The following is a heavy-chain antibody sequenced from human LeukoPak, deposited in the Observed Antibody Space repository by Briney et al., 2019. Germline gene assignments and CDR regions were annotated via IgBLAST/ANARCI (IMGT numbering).Heavy chain of an antibody. CDR3: AKDLSSAITSALVLDV. Sequence: GGSLRLSCTVSGFTLDVYAMHWVRHTPGKGLEWVAGITWNRDNIGYGDSVKGRFTISRDNVKNVLYLQMNSLRPEDTALYYCAKDLSSAITSALVLDVWGQGTTVIVS. V-gene: IGHV3-9*01. J-gene: IGHJ6*02. D-gene: IGHD3-22*01. CDR1: GFTLDVYA. CDR2: ITWNRDNI.